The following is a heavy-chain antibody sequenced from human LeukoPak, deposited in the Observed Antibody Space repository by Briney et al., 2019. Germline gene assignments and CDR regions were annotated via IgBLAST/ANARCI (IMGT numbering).Heavy chain of an antibody. Sequence: GGSLRLSCAASGFTFSSYEMNWVRQAPGKGLEWVSYISSSGSTIYYADSVKGRFTISRDNAKNSLYLQMNSLRAEDTAVYYCAIHLAAAASFDYWGQGTLVTVSS. CDR3: AIHLAAAASFDY. D-gene: IGHD6-13*01. CDR2: ISSSGSTI. CDR1: GFTFSSYE. V-gene: IGHV3-48*03. J-gene: IGHJ4*02.